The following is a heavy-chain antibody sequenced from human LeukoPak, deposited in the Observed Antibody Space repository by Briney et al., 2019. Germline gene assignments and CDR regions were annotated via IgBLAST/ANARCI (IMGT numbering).Heavy chain of an antibody. V-gene: IGHV3-7*01. CDR2: IKCDGSEI. CDR3: TRDFQGY. Sequence: GVSLRLPCAAWGFTFSSYWMGWVRRAPGKGLEGVANIKCDGSEIYYVDSVKGRFTISRDNAQNSLYLQLNSLRDEDTAVYHCTRDFQGYWGQGTLVTVSS. CDR1: GFTFSSYW. J-gene: IGHJ4*02.